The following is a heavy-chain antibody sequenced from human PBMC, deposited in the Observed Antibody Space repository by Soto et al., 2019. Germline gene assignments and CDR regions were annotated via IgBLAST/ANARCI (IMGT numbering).Heavy chain of an antibody. D-gene: IGHD3-10*01. CDR3: VKGPRWVVRGVTPYYYYGMDV. Sequence: GGSLRLSCSASGFTFSSYAMHWVRQAPGKGLEYVSAISSNGGSTYYADSVKGRFTTSRDNSKNTLYLQMSSLRAEDTAVYYCVKGPRWVVRGVTPYYYYGMDVWGQGTTVTVSS. V-gene: IGHV3-64D*06. CDR1: GFTFSSYA. CDR2: ISSNGGST. J-gene: IGHJ6*02.